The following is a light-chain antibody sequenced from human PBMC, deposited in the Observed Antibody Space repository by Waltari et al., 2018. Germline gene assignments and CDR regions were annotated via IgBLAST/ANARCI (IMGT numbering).Light chain of an antibody. CDR1: SSTLGDNA. Sequence: QSVLTQPPSASGTPGERVTISCSGSSSTLGDNAVNWYQHLPGAAPELLIYTDNQRPAGVPARFSGSKSGTSASLGISGLQSEDEATYYCAAWDDSVNGYVFGSGTEVTVL. CDR3: AAWDDSVNGYV. V-gene: IGLV1-44*01. CDR2: TDN. J-gene: IGLJ1*01.